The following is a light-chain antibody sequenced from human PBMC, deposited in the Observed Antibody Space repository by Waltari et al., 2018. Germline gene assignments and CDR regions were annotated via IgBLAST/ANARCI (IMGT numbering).Light chain of an antibody. CDR1: SGHSRNV. V-gene: IGLV4-69*01. Sequence: QLVLTQSPSASASLGASVKITCTLSSGHSRNVVAWHQQQPEKGPRYLMKVNRDGSHSNGDGIPARFSGSSSGAERYLTIPSLQSDDEADYYCQTWGTCSGVFGGGTRLTVL. J-gene: IGLJ3*02. CDR2: VNRDGSH. CDR3: QTWGTCSGV.